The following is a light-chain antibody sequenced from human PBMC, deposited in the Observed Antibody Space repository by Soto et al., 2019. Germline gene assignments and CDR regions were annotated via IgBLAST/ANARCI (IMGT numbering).Light chain of an antibody. Sequence: DIQMTQSPSTLSASVGDRVTITCRASHSISSWLAWYQQKPGKAPKLLIYDASSLESGVPSRFSGSGSGTEFPLAISSLQPNDFATYSCQQYNTYAYTFGQGTNLEIK. CDR1: HSISSW. J-gene: IGKJ2*01. CDR3: QQYNTYAYT. CDR2: DAS. V-gene: IGKV1-5*01.